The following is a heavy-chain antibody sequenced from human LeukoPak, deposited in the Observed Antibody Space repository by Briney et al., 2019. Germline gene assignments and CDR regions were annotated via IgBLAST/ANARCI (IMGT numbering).Heavy chain of an antibody. Sequence: PSGTLSLTCTVSGGSIGIDYWTWIRQAPGEGLERIGDIYHTGITNYNPSLKSRVTISVDTSKNQFSLRLTSVTGADTAVYFCARDEPRGGWVYWGQGTLVTVSS. CDR2: IYHTGIT. V-gene: IGHV4-59*01. CDR3: ARDEPRGGWVY. J-gene: IGHJ4*02. D-gene: IGHD6-19*01. CDR1: GGSIGIDY.